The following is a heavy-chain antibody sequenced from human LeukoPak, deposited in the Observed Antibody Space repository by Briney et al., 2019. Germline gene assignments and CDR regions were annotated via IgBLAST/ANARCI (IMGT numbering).Heavy chain of an antibody. CDR2: IYYSGST. CDR1: GGSISSYY. CDR3: ARGRGGNSFDY. D-gene: IGHD4-23*01. J-gene: IGHJ4*02. Sequence: SETLSLTCTVSGGSISSYYWSWIRQPPGKGLEWIGYIYYSGSTNYNPSLKSRVTISVDTSKNQFSLKLSSVTAADTAVYYCARGRGGNSFDYWGQGTLVTVSS. V-gene: IGHV4-59*12.